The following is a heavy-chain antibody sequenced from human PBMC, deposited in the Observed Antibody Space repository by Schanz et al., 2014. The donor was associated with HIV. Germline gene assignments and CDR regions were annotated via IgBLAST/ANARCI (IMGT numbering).Heavy chain of an antibody. CDR2: ISAYNGNT. CDR3: ARESVAALPGDVEEVPAAFDL. Sequence: QVQLVQSGAEVKRPGASVKVSCRASGYIFTDYHMLWVRQAPGQGLEWMGWISAYNGNTNYAQNLQGRVTMTTDTFTSTAYMDLRSLRSDDTAVYYCARESVAALPGDVEEVPAAFDLWGQGTLVSVSS. J-gene: IGHJ4*02. D-gene: IGHD2-2*01. V-gene: IGHV1-18*04. CDR1: GYIFTDYH.